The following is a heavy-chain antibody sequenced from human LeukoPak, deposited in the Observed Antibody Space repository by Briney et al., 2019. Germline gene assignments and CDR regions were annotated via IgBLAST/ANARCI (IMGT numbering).Heavy chain of an antibody. Sequence: RAGGSLRLSCAASGFTFSSYAMSWVRQAPGKGLEWVANIKQDGSEKYYVDSVKGRFTISRDNAKNSLYLQMNSLRAEDTAVYYCARDKIVGATIFDYWGQGTLVTVSS. CDR2: IKQDGSEK. CDR3: ARDKIVGATIFDY. D-gene: IGHD1-26*01. J-gene: IGHJ4*02. CDR1: GFTFSSYA. V-gene: IGHV3-7*01.